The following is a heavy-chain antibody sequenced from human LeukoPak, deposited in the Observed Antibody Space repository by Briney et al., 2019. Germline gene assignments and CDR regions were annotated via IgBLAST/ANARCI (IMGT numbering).Heavy chain of an antibody. Sequence: SETLSLTCTVSCGSISSGGYYWSWIRQHPGKGLEWIGYIYYSGSTYYNPSLKSRVIISVDTSKNQFSLKLSSVTAADTAVYYCARVLPHRHLRYGYYGLRGYAFDIWGQGTMVTVSS. D-gene: IGHD4-17*01. CDR3: ARVLPHRHLRYGYYGLRGYAFDI. J-gene: IGHJ3*02. V-gene: IGHV4-31*03. CDR2: IYYSGST. CDR1: CGSISSGGYY.